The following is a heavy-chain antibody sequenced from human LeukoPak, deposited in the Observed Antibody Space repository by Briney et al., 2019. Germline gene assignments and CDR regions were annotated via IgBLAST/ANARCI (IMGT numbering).Heavy chain of an antibody. V-gene: IGHV4-39*01. CDR1: GGSISSSSYY. D-gene: IGHD3-10*01. J-gene: IGHJ5*02. CDR2: IYYSGST. CDR3: ARNRNYYGSGSYKVWFDP. Sequence: PSETLSLTCTVSGGSISSSSYYWGWIRQPPGKGLEWIGSIYYSGSTYYNPSLKSRVTISVDTSKNQFSLKLSSVTAADTAVYYCARNRNYYGSGSYKVWFDPWGQGTLVTVSS.